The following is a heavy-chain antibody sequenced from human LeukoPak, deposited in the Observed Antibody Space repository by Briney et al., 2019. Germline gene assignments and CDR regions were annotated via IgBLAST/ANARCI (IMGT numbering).Heavy chain of an antibody. CDR3: ANAGKYYYDSSGP. CDR2: IIPIFGTA. Sequence: SVKVSCKASGGTFSSYAISWVRQAPGQGLERMGRIIPIFGTANYAQKFQGRVTITTDESTSTAYMELSSLRSEDTAAYYCANAGKYYYDSSGPWGQGTLVTVSS. V-gene: IGHV1-69*05. J-gene: IGHJ5*02. CDR1: GGTFSSYA. D-gene: IGHD3-22*01.